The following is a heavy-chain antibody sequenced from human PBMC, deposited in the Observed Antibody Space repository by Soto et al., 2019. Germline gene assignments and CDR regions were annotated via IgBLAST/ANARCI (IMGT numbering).Heavy chain of an antibody. D-gene: IGHD4-17*01. CDR2: INPKSGAT. Sequence: QVQLVQSGAEVKKPGASLKVSCKASGYRFTGYGLHWVRQAPGQGLQWMGWINPKSGATDYAQKFQGRVTMTREMSTKTAYLALGGLRSDDPADATAVYYCAKSNYGGAAYFQYGLDVWGQGTTVTVSS. CDR3: VYYCAKSNYGGAAYFQYGLDV. J-gene: IGHJ6*02. V-gene: IGHV1-2*02. CDR1: GYRFTGYG.